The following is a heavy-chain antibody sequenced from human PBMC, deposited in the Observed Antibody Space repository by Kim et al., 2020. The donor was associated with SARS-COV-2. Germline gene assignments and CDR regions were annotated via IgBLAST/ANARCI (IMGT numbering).Heavy chain of an antibody. V-gene: IGHV3-11*03. CDR3: ARWGGGNYEVNIAYFDL. CDR2: ISSSSSYT. J-gene: IGHJ2*01. CDR1: GFTFSDYY. Sequence: GGSLRLSCAASGFTFSDYYMSWISQAPGKGLEWVSYISSSSSYTNYADSVKGRFTISRDNAKNSLYLQMNSLRAEDTAVYYCARWGGGNYEVNIAYFDLWGRGTLVTVSS. D-gene: IGHD1-7*01.